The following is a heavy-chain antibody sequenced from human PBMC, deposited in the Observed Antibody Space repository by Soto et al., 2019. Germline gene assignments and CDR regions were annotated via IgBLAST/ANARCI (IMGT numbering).Heavy chain of an antibody. V-gene: IGHV4-4*02. CDR2: ILHIGST. J-gene: IGHJ5*02. Sequence: VQLQESGPGLVKPSGTLSLTCTVSGGSISTTNWCSWVRQSPGKGLEWIGEILHIGSTNYNPSLKSRVTITIVKSQTPFSLRLRSVTAADTAVYYSASGFDSDGLYNGGHPLGQGTLVSASS. CDR1: GGSISTTNW. D-gene: IGHD3-22*01. CDR3: ASGFDSDGLYNGGHP.